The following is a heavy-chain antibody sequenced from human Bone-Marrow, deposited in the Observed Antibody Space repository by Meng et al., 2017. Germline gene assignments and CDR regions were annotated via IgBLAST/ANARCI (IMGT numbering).Heavy chain of an antibody. CDR2: ISTNNGNP. V-gene: IGHV7-4-1*02. CDR3: TRDGYSDCSRTSCFDF. J-gene: IGHJ4*02. Sequence: QVQLVQSGAEVKKPGASVKVSCKASGYTFTSYGISWVRQAPGQGLEWMGWISTNNGNPTYAQGFTGRFVFSLDTSVSTAYLQISTLKADDTAVYYCTRDGYSDCSRTSCFDFWGQGTLVTVSS. D-gene: IGHD2-2*01. CDR1: GYTFTSYG.